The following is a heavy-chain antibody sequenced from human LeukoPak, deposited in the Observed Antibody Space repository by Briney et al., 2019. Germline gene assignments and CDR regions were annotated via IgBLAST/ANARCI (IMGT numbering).Heavy chain of an antibody. V-gene: IGHV3-30*18. Sequence: GGSLRLSCAASGFTFSDYGMHWVRQAPGKGLEWVAVIIYDGSDKFYADSVKGRFTISRDNSKNTLYLQMNSLRAEDTAAYYCAKDSSYYLDSSGFDYWGPGTLVTVSS. CDR3: AKDSSYYLDSSGFDY. CDR2: IIYDGSDK. J-gene: IGHJ4*02. D-gene: IGHD3-22*01. CDR1: GFTFSDYG.